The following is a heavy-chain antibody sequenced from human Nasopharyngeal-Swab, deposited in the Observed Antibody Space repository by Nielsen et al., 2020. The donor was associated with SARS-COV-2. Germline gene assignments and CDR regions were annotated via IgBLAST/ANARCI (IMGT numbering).Heavy chain of an antibody. CDR3: ARDSGFTFGYWIFDY. Sequence: VRQAPGKGLEWVAIGWFDGTNKYYADSVKGRFTISRDSSKNTLYLQMNSLRAEDTAVYYCARDSGFTFGYWIFDYWGQGTLVTVSS. V-gene: IGHV3-33*01. J-gene: IGHJ4*02. D-gene: IGHD3-22*01. CDR2: GWFDGTNK.